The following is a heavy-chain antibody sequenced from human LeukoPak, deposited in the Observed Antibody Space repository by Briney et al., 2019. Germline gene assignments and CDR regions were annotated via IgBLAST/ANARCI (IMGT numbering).Heavy chain of an antibody. CDR1: GFTFDDYA. D-gene: IGHD3-22*01. J-gene: IGHJ4*02. CDR3: AREQYTYYYDSSGYSWDY. Sequence: GGSLRLSCAASGFTFDDYAMHWVRQAPGKGLEWVSGISWNNGSIGYADSVKGRFTISRDNAKNSLYLQMNSLRAEDTAVYYCAREQYTYYYDSSGYSWDYWGQGTLVTVSS. V-gene: IGHV3-9*01. CDR2: ISWNNGSI.